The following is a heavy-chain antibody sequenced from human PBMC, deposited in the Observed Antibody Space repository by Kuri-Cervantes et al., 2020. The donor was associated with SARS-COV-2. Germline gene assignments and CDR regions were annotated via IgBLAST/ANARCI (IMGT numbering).Heavy chain of an antibody. CDR3: ASNLNSRDGYHYPFDY. D-gene: IGHD5-24*01. Sequence: GGSLRLSCVASGFTLSNYAMHWVRQAPGEGLEWVAGISFDGSHKFHADSVTGRFTISRDNSQNTLFLQVDSLRAEDTAIYYCASNLNSRDGYHYPFDYWGQGTVVTVSS. J-gene: IGHJ4*02. V-gene: IGHV3-30*04. CDR1: GFTLSNYA. CDR2: ISFDGSHK.